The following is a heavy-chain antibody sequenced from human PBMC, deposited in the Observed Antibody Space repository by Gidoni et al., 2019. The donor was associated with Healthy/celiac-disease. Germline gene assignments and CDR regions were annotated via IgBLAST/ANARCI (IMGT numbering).Heavy chain of an antibody. V-gene: IGHV1-69*06. D-gene: IGHD3-22*01. CDR3: ARDRSYTYYYDSSGYSRRKYYFDY. CDR1: GGTFSSYA. CDR2: LIPIFGTA. J-gene: IGHJ4*02. Sequence: QVQLVQSGAEVKKPGSSVKVSCKASGGTFSSYAISWVRQAPGQGLEWMGGLIPIFGTATYAQNFQGRVTITADKSTSTAYMELSSLRSEDTAVYYCARDRSYTYYYDSSGYSRRKYYFDYWGQGTLVTVSS.